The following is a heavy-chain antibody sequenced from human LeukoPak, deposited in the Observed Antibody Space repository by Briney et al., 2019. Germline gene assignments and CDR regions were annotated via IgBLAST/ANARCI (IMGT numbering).Heavy chain of an antibody. J-gene: IGHJ4*02. V-gene: IGHV3-7*01. CDR2: IKQDGSEK. CDR3: ARDLGEDDYGDYVGGY. D-gene: IGHD4-17*01. CDR1: GFTFSSYW. Sequence: AGGSLRLSCAASGFTFSSYWMSWVRQAPGKGLEWVANIKQDGSEKYYVDSVKGRFTISRDNAKNSLYLQMNSLRAEDTAVYYCARDLGEDDYGDYVGGYWGQGTLVTVSS.